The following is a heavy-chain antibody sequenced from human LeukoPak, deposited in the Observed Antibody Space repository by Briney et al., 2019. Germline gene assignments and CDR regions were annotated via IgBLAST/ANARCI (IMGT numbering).Heavy chain of an antibody. Sequence: GASVKVSCKASGYTFTSYGISWVRQAPGQGLEWMGWISAYNGNTNYAQKLQGRVTITADKSTSTAYMELSSLRSEDTAVYYCARVFGYDSPDYWGQGTLVTVSS. D-gene: IGHD5-12*01. V-gene: IGHV1-18*01. CDR1: GYTFTSYG. J-gene: IGHJ4*02. CDR3: ARVFGYDSPDY. CDR2: ISAYNGNT.